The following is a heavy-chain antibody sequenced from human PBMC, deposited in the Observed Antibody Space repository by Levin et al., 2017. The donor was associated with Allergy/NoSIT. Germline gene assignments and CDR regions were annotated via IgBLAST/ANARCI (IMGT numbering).Heavy chain of an antibody. Sequence: ASVKVSCKASGYTFTSYYMHWVRQAPGQGLEWMGIINPSGGSTSYAQKFQGRVTMTRDTSTSAVYMELSSLRSEDTAVYYCARDRSYCRSTSCYQVGMDVLGQGTTVTVSS. J-gene: IGHJ6*02. CDR1: GYTFTSYY. CDR3: ARDRSYCRSTSCYQVGMDV. D-gene: IGHD2-2*01. CDR2: INPSGGST. V-gene: IGHV1-46*01.